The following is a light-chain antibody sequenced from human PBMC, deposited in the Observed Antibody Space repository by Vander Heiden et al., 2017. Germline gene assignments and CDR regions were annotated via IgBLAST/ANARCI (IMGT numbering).Light chain of an antibody. Sequence: QSVLSQPPSTFGTPGKRVTISCSGGTTHIENTYVYWYQKFPGTAPKLVIYRDNQRPSGICDRFSGSKSGASASLAISGLRSEDEADYYCATWDDSLSSWVFGRGTGLTVL. CDR2: RDN. V-gene: IGLV1-47*01. J-gene: IGLJ3*02. CDR3: ATWDDSLSSWV. CDR1: TTHIENTY.